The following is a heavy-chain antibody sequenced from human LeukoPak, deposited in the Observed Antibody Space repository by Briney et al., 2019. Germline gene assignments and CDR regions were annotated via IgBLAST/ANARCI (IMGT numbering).Heavy chain of an antibody. V-gene: IGHV3-23*01. CDR3: ARDGGYYDSSGLPPGNCYYYMDV. D-gene: IGHD3-22*01. Sequence: GGSLRLSCAASGFSFSSHGMNWVRQAPGKGLEWVSGIGGSGDKTYYADSVKGRFTISRDISRNTLYLQMHSLRAEDTAIYYCARDGGYYDSSGLPPGNCYYYMDVWGKGTTVTISS. CDR1: GFSFSSHG. J-gene: IGHJ6*03. CDR2: IGGSGDKT.